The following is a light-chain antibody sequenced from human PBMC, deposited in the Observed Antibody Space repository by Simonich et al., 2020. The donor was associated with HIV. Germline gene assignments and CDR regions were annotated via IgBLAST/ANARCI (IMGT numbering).Light chain of an antibody. J-gene: IGKJ1*01. CDR1: KGISSY. Sequence: AIRMTQSPSSLSASTGDRVTITCRASKGISSYLAWYQQKPGKAPKLLIYAASPLQSGVPSRLSGSGSGTDFTLTISCLQSEDFATYYCQQYYSYPWTFGQGTKVEIK. CDR2: AAS. V-gene: IGKV1-8*01. CDR3: QQYYSYPWT.